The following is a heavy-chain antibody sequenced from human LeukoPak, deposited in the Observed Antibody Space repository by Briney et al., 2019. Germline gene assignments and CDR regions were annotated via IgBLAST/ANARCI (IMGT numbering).Heavy chain of an antibody. CDR3: ARDLSDDYSLDY. D-gene: IGHD3-16*01. V-gene: IGHV3-21*01. CDR2: ITISYSII. J-gene: IGHJ4*02. CDR1: GFSFSDYS. Sequence: GGSLRLSCAASGFSFSDYSMNWVRQAPGKGLEWVSSITISYSIIYYADSVKGRFTISRDNAKNSLFLQMNSLRAEDTAVYYCARDLSDDYSLDYWGQGTLVSGSS.